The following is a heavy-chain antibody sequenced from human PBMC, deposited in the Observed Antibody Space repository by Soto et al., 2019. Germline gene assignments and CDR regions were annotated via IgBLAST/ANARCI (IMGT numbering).Heavy chain of an antibody. J-gene: IGHJ3*02. D-gene: IGHD6-13*01. V-gene: IGHV5-51*01. CDR2: IYPGDSDT. CDR3: ARAGAGIAAAPGHAFDI. Sequence: PGESLKISCKGSGYSFTSYWIGWVRQVPGKGLEWMGIIYPGDSDTRYSPSFQGQVTISADKSISTAYLQWSSLKASDTAMYYCARAGAGIAAAPGHAFDIWGQGTMVTVSS. CDR1: GYSFTSYW.